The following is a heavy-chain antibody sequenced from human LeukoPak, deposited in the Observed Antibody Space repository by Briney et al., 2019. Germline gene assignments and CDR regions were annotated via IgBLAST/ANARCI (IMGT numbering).Heavy chain of an antibody. D-gene: IGHD3-3*01. J-gene: IGHJ5*02. V-gene: IGHV3-23*01. CDR2: ISGSGGST. CDR1: GFTFSSYA. Sequence: PGGSLRLSCAASGFTFSSYAMSWVRQAPGKGLEWVSAISGSGGSTYYADSVKGRFTISRDNSKNTLYLQMNSLRAEDTAVYYCAKGPWRIFGAVTPNNWFDPWGQGTLVTVSS. CDR3: AKGPWRIFGAVTPNNWFDP.